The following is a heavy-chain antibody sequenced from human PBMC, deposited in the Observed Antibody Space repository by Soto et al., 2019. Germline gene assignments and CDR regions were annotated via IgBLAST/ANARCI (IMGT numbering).Heavy chain of an antibody. V-gene: IGHV3-48*02. J-gene: IGHJ4*02. CDR3: ARDLYDILTGYYLSFFDY. D-gene: IGHD3-9*01. Sequence: PGGSLRLSCAASGFTFSSYSMNWVRQAPGKGLEWVSYISSSSSTIYYADSVKGRFTISRDNAKNSLYLQMNSLRDEDTAVYYCARDLYDILTGYYLSFFDYWGQGTLVTVSS. CDR2: ISSSSSTI. CDR1: GFTFSSYS.